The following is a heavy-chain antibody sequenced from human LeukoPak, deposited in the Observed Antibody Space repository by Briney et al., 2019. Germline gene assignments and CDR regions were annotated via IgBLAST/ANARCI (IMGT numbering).Heavy chain of an antibody. CDR3: ARAVDTANYYYGMDV. CDR1: GFTVSSNY. CDR2: IYSGGST. V-gene: IGHV3-53*01. J-gene: IGHJ6*02. D-gene: IGHD5-18*01. Sequence: PGGSLRLSCAASGFTVSSNYMSWVRQAPGKGLEWVSVIYSGGSTYYADSVKGRFTISRDNSKNTLYLQMNSLRAEDTAVYYCARAVDTANYYYGMDVWGQGTTVTVSS.